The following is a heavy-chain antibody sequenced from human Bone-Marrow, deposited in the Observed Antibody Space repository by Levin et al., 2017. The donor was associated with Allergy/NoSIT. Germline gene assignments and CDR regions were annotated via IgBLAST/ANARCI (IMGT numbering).Heavy chain of an antibody. D-gene: IGHD1-26*01. CDR2: IRKYAYGGTT. CDR1: GFTFGDFP. Sequence: GESLKISCTGSGFTFGDFPMTWVRQAPGKGLEWIGFIRKYAYGGTTEYAASLKGRFIISRDDSNNIAYLQMYTLRNEDTGVYYCTRGQNSGNYYYYYGLDVWGKGTTVTVSS. J-gene: IGHJ6*04. CDR3: TRGQNSGNYYYYYGLDV. V-gene: IGHV3-49*04.